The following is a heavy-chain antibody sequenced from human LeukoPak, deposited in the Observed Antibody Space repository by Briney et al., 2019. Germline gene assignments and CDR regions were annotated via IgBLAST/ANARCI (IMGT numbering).Heavy chain of an antibody. D-gene: IGHD5-24*01. J-gene: IGHJ3*02. CDR2: IYSGGST. CDR3: ARYLRRDGRNVASVGFDI. CDR1: GFTVSSNY. Sequence: PGGSLRLSCAASGFTVSSNYMSWVRQAPGKGLEWVSVIYSGGSTYYADSVKGRFTISRDNSKNTLNLQMNSLRAEDTAVYYCARYLRRDGRNVASVGFDIWGQGTMVTVSS. V-gene: IGHV3-66*01.